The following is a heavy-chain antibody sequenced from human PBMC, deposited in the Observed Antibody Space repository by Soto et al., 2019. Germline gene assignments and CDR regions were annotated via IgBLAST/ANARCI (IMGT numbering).Heavy chain of an antibody. CDR1: GGTFSSYA. CDR2: IIPIFGTA. D-gene: IGHD6-13*01. J-gene: IGHJ6*02. Sequence: QVQLVQSGAEVKKPGSSVKVSCKASGGTFSSYAISWVRQAPGQGLEWMGGIIPIFGTANYAQKFQGRVTITADESTSTAYMELSSLRSEDTAVYYWARVRAYSSSWYDVYYYYGMDVWGQGTTVTVSS. CDR3: ARVRAYSSSWYDVYYYYGMDV. V-gene: IGHV1-69*01.